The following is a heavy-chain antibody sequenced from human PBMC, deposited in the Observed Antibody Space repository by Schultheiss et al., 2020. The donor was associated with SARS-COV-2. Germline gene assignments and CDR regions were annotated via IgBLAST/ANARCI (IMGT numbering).Heavy chain of an antibody. Sequence: LSLTCAASGFTFSSYDMHWVRQATGKGLEWVSAIGTAGDTYYPGSVKGRFTISRENAKNSLYLQMNSLRAADTAVYYCARVQIFGVTNRYYYYGMDVWGQGTTVTVSS. CDR3: ARVQIFGVTNRYYYYGMDV. CDR1: GFTFSSYD. V-gene: IGHV3-13*01. D-gene: IGHD3-3*01. CDR2: IGTAGDT. J-gene: IGHJ6*02.